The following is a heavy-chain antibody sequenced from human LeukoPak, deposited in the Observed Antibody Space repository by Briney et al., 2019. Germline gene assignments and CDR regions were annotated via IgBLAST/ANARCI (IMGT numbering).Heavy chain of an antibody. V-gene: IGHV3-9*01. D-gene: IGHD6-19*01. CDR2: VSWNSGSI. CDR1: GFTFDDYA. J-gene: IGHJ4*02. CDR3: AKARDGAGTGDFDY. Sequence: GGSLRLSCAASGFTFDDYAMHWVRQAPGKGLEWVSGVSWNSGSIGYADSVKGRFTISRDNAKNSLYLQMNSLRAEDTALYYCAKARDGAGTGDFDYWGQGTLVTVSS.